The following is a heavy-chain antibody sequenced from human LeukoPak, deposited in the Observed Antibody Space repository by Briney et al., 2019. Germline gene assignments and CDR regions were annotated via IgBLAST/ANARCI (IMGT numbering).Heavy chain of an antibody. CDR1: GYTFTSYY. D-gene: IGHD3-3*01. J-gene: IGHJ4*02. CDR3: ARDKNPEWLTVVGYYFDY. CDR2: INPNGGST. Sequence: ASVKVSCKASGYTFTSYYMHWVRQAPGQGLEWMAIINPNGGSTSYAQKFQGRVTMTRDTSTSTVYMELSGLRSEDAAVYYCARDKNPEWLTVVGYYFDYWGQGTLVTVSS. V-gene: IGHV1-46*01.